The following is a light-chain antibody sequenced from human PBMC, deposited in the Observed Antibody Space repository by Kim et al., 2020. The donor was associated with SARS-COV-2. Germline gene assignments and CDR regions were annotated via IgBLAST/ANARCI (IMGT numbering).Light chain of an antibody. V-gene: IGKV3D-15*01. Sequence: EVVMTQSPATLSVSPGERATLSCRASQSVSTDLAWYQQKSGQAPRLLIYGASTRATGIPARFSGSGSGTEFTLTISGLQSEDLAVYYCQQYKTWPPITFGQGTRLEI. CDR3: QQYKTWPPIT. CDR2: GAS. J-gene: IGKJ5*01. CDR1: QSVSTD.